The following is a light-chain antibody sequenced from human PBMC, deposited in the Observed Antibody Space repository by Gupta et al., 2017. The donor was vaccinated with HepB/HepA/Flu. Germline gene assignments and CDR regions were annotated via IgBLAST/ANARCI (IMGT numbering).Light chain of an antibody. V-gene: IGKV4-1*01. Sequence: DIVMTQSPASLATSLGERATINCKSSQNILYRSNNNNYLAWYQQKAGQAPKLLMYWASTRESGVPDRFSGSGSGTDFTLTISSLKAEDVAVDYCQQYYSNPLTFGGGTKVEIK. CDR1: QNILYRSNNNNY. J-gene: IGKJ4*01. CDR3: QQYYSNPLT. CDR2: WAS.